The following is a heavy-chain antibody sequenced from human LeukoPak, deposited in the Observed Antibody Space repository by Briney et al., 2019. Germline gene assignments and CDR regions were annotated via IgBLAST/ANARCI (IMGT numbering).Heavy chain of an antibody. Sequence: GGSLRLSCAASGFTFSSYSMNWVRQAPGKGLEWVSFISSSRSYIYYADSVKGRFTISRDNSKNTLYLQMNSLRAEDTAVYYCARIGGRSRDHDYWGQGTLVTVSS. CDR2: ISSSRSYI. D-gene: IGHD6-19*01. CDR3: ARIGGRSRDHDY. CDR1: GFTFSSYS. J-gene: IGHJ4*02. V-gene: IGHV3-21*01.